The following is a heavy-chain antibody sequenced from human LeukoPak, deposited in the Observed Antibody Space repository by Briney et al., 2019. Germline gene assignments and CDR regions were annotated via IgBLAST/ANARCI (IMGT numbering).Heavy chain of an antibody. J-gene: IGHJ4*02. CDR3: ARDSSGSYPFDY. CDR2: IYRCGST. Sequence: PSETLTLTCAVSGGSISSGNWRSRLRPRPGKGLEWIGEIYRCGSTNYNPSLKRRVTISVDKSKNQFSLKLSSVTAADTAVYYCARDSSGSYPFDYWGQRTLVTVS. V-gene: IGHV4-4*02. CDR1: GGSISSGNW. D-gene: IGHD1-26*01.